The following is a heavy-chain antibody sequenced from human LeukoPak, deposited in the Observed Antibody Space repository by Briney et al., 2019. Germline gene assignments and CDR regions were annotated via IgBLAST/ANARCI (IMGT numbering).Heavy chain of an antibody. Sequence: ASVKVSCKASGYTFTSYGISWVRQAPGQGLEWMGWISAYNGNTNYAQKLQGRVTMTTDTSTSTAYMELRSLRSDDTAVYYCARDGDSGSSDDAFDIWGQGTMVTVSS. V-gene: IGHV1-18*01. J-gene: IGHJ3*02. CDR2: ISAYNGNT. D-gene: IGHD1-26*01. CDR1: GYTFTSYG. CDR3: ARDGDSGSSDDAFDI.